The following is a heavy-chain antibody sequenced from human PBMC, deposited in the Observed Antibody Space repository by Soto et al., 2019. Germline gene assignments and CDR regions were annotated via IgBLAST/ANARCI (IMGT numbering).Heavy chain of an antibody. J-gene: IGHJ4*02. D-gene: IGHD1-20*01. V-gene: IGHV4-31*03. Sequence: QVQLRESGPGLVKPSQTLSLTCTVSGGSISSGGYYWSWIRQHPGKGLEWIGYIYYSGSTYYNPSLKSRVTISVDTSKNQFSLKLSSVTAADTAVYFCARDGGITGTTGSFDYWGQGTLVTVSS. CDR2: IYYSGST. CDR1: GGSISSGGYY. CDR3: ARDGGITGTTGSFDY.